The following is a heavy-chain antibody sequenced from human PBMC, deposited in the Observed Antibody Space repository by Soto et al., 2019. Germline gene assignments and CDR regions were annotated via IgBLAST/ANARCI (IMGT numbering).Heavy chain of an antibody. J-gene: IGHJ4*02. CDR2: ISAYNTNT. CDR1: GYTFTSYH. Sequence: QVQLVQSGAEVKKPGASVKVSCKTSGYTFTSYHISWVRQAPGQGREWMGWISAYNTNTNYAQKFQGSVTMSTDTLTSTAYMELRSLRSDETAVYYCARDTPPPDYWGQGTLVTVSS. V-gene: IGHV1-18*01. CDR3: ARDTPPPDY.